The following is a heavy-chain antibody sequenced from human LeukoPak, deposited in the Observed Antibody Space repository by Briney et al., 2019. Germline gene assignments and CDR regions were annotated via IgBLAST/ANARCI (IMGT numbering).Heavy chain of an antibody. V-gene: IGHV4-61*02. Sequence: PSETLSLTCTVSGGSISSGSYYWSWIRQPAGKGLEWIGRIYTSGSTNYNPSLKSRVTISVDTSKNQFSLKLSSVTAADTAVYYCARILRTSGVWGKGTTVTVSS. J-gene: IGHJ6*04. D-gene: IGHD3-3*01. CDR1: GGSISSGSYY. CDR3: ARILRTSGV. CDR2: IYTSGST.